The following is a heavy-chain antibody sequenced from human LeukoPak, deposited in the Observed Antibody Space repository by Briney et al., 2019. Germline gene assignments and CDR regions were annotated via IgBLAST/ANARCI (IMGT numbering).Heavy chain of an antibody. CDR2: IYYSGST. CDR1: GGSIGSSSYY. J-gene: IGHJ4*02. D-gene: IGHD2-15*01. CDR3: ARQYIVVVFDY. V-gene: IGHV4-39*01. Sequence: PSETLSLTCTVSGGSIGSSSYYWGWIRQPPGKGLEWIGSIYYSGSTYYNPSLKSRVTISVDTSKNQFSLKLSSVTAADTAVYYCARQYIVVVFDYWGQGTLVTVSS.